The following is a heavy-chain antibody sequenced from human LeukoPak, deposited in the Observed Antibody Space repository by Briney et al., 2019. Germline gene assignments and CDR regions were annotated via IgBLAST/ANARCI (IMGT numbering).Heavy chain of an antibody. CDR1: GGTFSSYA. V-gene: IGHV1-69*05. CDR3: ALGLGYCTNGVCTGDAFDI. CDR2: NIPIFGTA. J-gene: IGHJ3*02. Sequence: SVKVSCKASGGTFSSYAISWVRQAPGQGLEWMGGNIPIFGTANYAQKFQGRVTITTDESTSTAYMELSSLRSEDTAVYYCALGLGYCTNGVCTGDAFDIWGQGTMVTVSS. D-gene: IGHD2-8*01.